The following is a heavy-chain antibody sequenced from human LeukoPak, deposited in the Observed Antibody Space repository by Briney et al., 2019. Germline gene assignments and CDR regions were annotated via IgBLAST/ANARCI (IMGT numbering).Heavy chain of an antibody. Sequence: PSETLSFTCTVSGGSISSSSYYWGWIRQPPGKGLEGIGSIYYSGSTYYNPSLKSRVTISVDTSKNQFSLKLSSVTAADTAVYYCARVPGRVVGVVISPFDYWGQGTLVTVSS. J-gene: IGHJ4*02. V-gene: IGHV4-39*01. D-gene: IGHD3-3*01. CDR1: GGSISSSSYY. CDR3: ARVPGRVVGVVISPFDY. CDR2: IYYSGST.